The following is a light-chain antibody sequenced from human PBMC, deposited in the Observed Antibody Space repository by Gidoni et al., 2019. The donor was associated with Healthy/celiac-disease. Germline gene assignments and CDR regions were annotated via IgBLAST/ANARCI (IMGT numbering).Light chain of an antibody. CDR2: RDS. J-gene: IGLJ6*01. CDR3: QVWDSSILSV. CDR1: NIGSKN. V-gene: IGLV3-9*01. Sequence: SYELTQPLSVSVALGQTARITCGGNNIGSKNVHWYQQKPGQAPVLVIYRDSNRPSGIPERFSGSNSGNTATLTISRAQAGDEADYYCQVWDSSILSVFGSGTKVTVL.